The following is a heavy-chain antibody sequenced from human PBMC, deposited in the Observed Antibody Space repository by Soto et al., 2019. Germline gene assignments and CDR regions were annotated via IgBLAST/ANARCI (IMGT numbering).Heavy chain of an antibody. CDR2: IKDGGYT. CDR1: GGSLSGYY. J-gene: IGHJ4*02. V-gene: IGHV4-34*01. D-gene: IGHD5-12*01. CDR3: ARGQEGVVATH. Sequence: QVQLQQWGAGLLKPSETLSLNCAVNGGSLSGYYGSWIRQPPGKGLEWIGEIKDGGYTNYSPSLKSRATISSDTSNNQFSLRLNSVTAADTGLYYCARGQEGVVATHWDQGALVTVSS.